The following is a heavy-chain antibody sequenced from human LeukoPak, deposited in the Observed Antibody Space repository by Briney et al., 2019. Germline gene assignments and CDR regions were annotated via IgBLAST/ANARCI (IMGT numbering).Heavy chain of an antibody. CDR2: LSGGGGNT. Sequence: GGSLRLSCAASGFTFSSYAMSWVRQAPGKGLEWVSALSGGGGNTNYADSVKGRFTISRDNSKHTLYLQMNSLRAEDTAVYYCAKADYDILTGQIFDYWGQGTLVTVSS. V-gene: IGHV3-23*01. CDR3: AKADYDILTGQIFDY. CDR1: GFTFSSYA. D-gene: IGHD3-9*01. J-gene: IGHJ4*02.